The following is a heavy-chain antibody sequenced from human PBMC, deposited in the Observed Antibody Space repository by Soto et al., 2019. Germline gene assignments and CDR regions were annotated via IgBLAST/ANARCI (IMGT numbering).Heavy chain of an antibody. CDR2: ISGSGGST. CDR3: AKGGYDFWSGYGSQYYYYMDV. CDR1: GFTFSSYA. J-gene: IGHJ6*03. Sequence: PGGSLRFSCAASGFTFSSYAMSWVRQAPGKGLEWVSAISGSGGSTYYADSVKGRFTISRDNSKNTLYLQMNSLRAEDTAVYYCAKGGYDFWSGYGSQYYYYMDVWGKGTTVTVSS. D-gene: IGHD3-3*01. V-gene: IGHV3-23*01.